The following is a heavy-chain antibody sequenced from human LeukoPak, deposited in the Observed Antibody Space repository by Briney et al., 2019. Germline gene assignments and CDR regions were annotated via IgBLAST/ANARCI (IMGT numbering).Heavy chain of an antibody. CDR3: TKRPSTDGYNS. Sequence: GGSLRLSCAVSGFTFSTYAMSWVRQAPGKGLEWVSVISGSGDNTYYADSVKGRFTISRDNFKNTLYLQMNRLRAEDTALYYCTKRPSTDGYNSWGQGTLVTVSS. CDR1: GFTFSTYA. D-gene: IGHD5-24*01. V-gene: IGHV3-23*01. CDR2: ISGSGDNT. J-gene: IGHJ5*02.